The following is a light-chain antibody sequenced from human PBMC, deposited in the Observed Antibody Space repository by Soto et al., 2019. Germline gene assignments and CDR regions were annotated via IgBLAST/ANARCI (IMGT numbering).Light chain of an antibody. V-gene: IGKV3-11*01. CDR1: QNINSN. CDR3: QQRSNWPIT. CDR2: DAS. Sequence: EIVMTQSPATLSVSPGERATLSCGASQNINSNLAWYQQKPGQAPRLLIYDASNRATGIPARFSGSGSGTDFTLTISSLEPEDFAVYYCQQRSNWPITFGQGTRLEIK. J-gene: IGKJ5*01.